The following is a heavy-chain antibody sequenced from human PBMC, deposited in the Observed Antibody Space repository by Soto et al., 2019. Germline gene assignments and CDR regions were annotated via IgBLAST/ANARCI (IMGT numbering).Heavy chain of an antibody. CDR1: GFTFSSYA. CDR2: ISGSGGST. D-gene: IGHD3-3*01. V-gene: IGHV3-23*01. CDR3: AKDPYDFWSGYSCWFDP. Sequence: EVQLLESGGGLVQPGGSLRLSCAASGFTFSSYAMSWVRQAPGKGLEWVSAISGSGGSTYYADSVKGRFTISRDNSTNTLYLQMISLRAEDTAVYYCAKDPYDFWSGYSCWFDPWGQGTLVTVSS. J-gene: IGHJ5*02.